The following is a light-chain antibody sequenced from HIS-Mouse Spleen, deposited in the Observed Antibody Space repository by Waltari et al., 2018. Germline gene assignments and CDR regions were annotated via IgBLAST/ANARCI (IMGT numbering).Light chain of an antibody. V-gene: IGLV1-47*01. Sequence: QSVLTQPHSASGTPGQSVTISCSGSSSNIGSNYVYWYQQLPGTAPKLLIYRNNQRPSGVPDRFSGSKSGTSASLAISGLRSEDEADYYCAAWDDSLSGPVFGGGTKLTVL. CDR2: RNN. CDR3: AAWDDSLSGPV. J-gene: IGLJ3*02. CDR1: SSNIGSNY.